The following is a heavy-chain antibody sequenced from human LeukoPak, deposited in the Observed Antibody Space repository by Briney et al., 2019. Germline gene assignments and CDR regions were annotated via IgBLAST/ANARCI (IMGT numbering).Heavy chain of an antibody. V-gene: IGHV4-34*01. CDR2: INHSGST. D-gene: IGHD6-13*01. CDR3: ARGGVVAAAGSLLN. Sequence: PSETLSLTCAVYGGSFSGYYWSWIRQPPGKGLEWIGEINHSGSTNYNPSLKSRVTISVDTSKNQFSLKLSSVTAADTAVYYCARGGVVAAAGSLLNWGQGTLVTVSS. CDR1: GGSFSGYY. J-gene: IGHJ4*02.